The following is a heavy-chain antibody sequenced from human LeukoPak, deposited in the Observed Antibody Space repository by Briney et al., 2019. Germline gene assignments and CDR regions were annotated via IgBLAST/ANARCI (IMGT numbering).Heavy chain of an antibody. CDR3: ARYERVVPAAKSGWFDP. CDR2: INPNSGGT. CDR1: GYTFTGYY. J-gene: IGHJ5*02. Sequence: ASVKVSCKASGYTFTGYYMHWVRQAPGQGLEWMGWINPNSGGTNYAQKFQGRVTMTRDTSISTAYMELSRLRSVDTAVYYCARYERVVPAAKSGWFDPWGQGTLVTVSS. D-gene: IGHD2-2*01. V-gene: IGHV1-2*02.